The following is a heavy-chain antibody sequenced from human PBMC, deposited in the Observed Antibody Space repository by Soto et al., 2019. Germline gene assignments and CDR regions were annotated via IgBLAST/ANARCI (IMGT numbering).Heavy chain of an antibody. CDR3: ARDPSDLWEPDQYFQY. J-gene: IGHJ1*01. CDR2: ISSSSKNI. Sequence: GGSLRLSCAGAGFTFSGYSMDWVRLAPGKGLEWVSSISSSSKNIYYADSVKGRFTISRDNAKDLLYLQMNSLRAEDTAVYYCARDPSDLWEPDQYFQYWGQGTLVTVS. V-gene: IGHV3-21*01. D-gene: IGHD1-26*01. CDR1: GFTFSGYS.